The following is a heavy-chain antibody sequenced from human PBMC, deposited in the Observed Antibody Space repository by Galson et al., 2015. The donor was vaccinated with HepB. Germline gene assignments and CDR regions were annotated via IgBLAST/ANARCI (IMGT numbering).Heavy chain of an antibody. Sequence: SLRLSCAASGFTFSDYYMSWIRQAPGKGLEWVSYISSSGSTIYYADSVKGRFTISRDNAKNSLYLQMNSLRAEDTAVYYCARAYCSSTSCYSEYYYYGMAVWGQGTTVTVSS. V-gene: IGHV3-11*01. J-gene: IGHJ6*02. CDR1: GFTFSDYY. CDR2: ISSSGSTI. CDR3: ARAYCSSTSCYSEYYYYGMAV. D-gene: IGHD2-2*01.